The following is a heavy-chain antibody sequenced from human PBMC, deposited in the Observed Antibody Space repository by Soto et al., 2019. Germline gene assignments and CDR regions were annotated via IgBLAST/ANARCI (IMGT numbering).Heavy chain of an antibody. CDR1: GFTFSGSA. CDR2: IRSKANSYAT. Sequence: EVQLLESGGGLVQPGGSLKLSCAASGFTFSGSAMHWVRQASGKGLEWVGRIRSKANSYATAYAASVKGRFTISRDDSKNTAYLQMNSLKTEDTAVYYCTRHLGHSSGWYDPERYYFDYWGQGTLVTVSS. CDR3: TRHLGHSSGWYDPERYYFDY. J-gene: IGHJ4*02. V-gene: IGHV3-73*02. D-gene: IGHD6-19*01.